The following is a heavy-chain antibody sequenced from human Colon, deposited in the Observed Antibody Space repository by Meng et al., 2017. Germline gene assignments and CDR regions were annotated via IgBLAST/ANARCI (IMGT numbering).Heavy chain of an antibody. CDR3: ARGTRDGHNFDFRYFDS. Sequence: QLQLQESGSSLVKPLETLSLTCTVSGGSISSATYSWGWIRQPPGKGLEWIGYSFHNGRTNYSPSVQGRVTITIDRSKSQFSLRVTSMTAADTAVYFCARGTRDGHNFDFRYFDSWGQGVLVTVSS. CDR1: GGSISSATYS. J-gene: IGHJ4*02. V-gene: IGHV4-30-2*01. D-gene: IGHD5-24*01. CDR2: SFHNGRT.